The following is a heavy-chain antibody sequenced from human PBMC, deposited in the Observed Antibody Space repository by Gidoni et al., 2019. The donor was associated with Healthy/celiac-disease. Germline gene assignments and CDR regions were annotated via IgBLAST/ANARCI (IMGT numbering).Heavy chain of an antibody. CDR2: ISDDGSNK. V-gene: IGHV3-30-3*01. D-gene: IGHD5-12*01. J-gene: IGHJ5*02. CDR3: ARDPYSGSSGNSFDP. CDR1: GFPFSSYA. Sequence: QVQLVESGGGVVQPGRSLRLSCAASGFPFSSYAMHWVRQAPGKGLEWVAVISDDGSNKYYADSVKGRFTISRDNSKNTLYLQMNSLRAEDTAVYYCARDPYSGSSGNSFDPWGQGTLVTVSS.